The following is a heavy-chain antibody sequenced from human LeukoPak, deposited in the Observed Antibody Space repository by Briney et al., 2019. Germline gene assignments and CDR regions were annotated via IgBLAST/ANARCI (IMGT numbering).Heavy chain of an antibody. D-gene: IGHD3-10*01. V-gene: IGHV3-33*08. CDR1: GFTFSSYS. Sequence: GGSLRLSCAASGFTFSSYSMNWVRQAPGKGLEWVAVIWYDGNTKYYSDSVKGRFTISRDNSKNTLFLQMNSLRAEDTAVYFCTRRMRGLGSYSDAFDIWGQGTMVTVSS. J-gene: IGHJ3*02. CDR2: IWYDGNTK. CDR3: TRRMRGLGSYSDAFDI.